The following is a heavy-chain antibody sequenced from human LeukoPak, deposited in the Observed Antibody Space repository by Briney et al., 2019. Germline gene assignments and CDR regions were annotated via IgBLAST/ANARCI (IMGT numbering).Heavy chain of an antibody. Sequence: GGSLRLSCAASGFTFSSYAMSWVRQAPGKGLEWVSAISGSGGSTYSADSVKGRFTISRDNSKNTLYLQMNGLRAEDTAVYYCARAKSAGYYFDFWGQGTLVSVSS. CDR1: GFTFSSYA. CDR2: ISGSGGST. J-gene: IGHJ4*02. V-gene: IGHV3-23*01. CDR3: ARAKSAGYYFDF.